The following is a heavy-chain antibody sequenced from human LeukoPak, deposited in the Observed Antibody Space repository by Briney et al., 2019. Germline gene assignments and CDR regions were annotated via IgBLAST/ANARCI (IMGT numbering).Heavy chain of an antibody. CDR3: ARGEGNDYVWGSFYYYLDV. Sequence: PSETLSLTCAVNGESFNGFYWTWIRQSPGKGLEWIGEINDIGHTNYNASLKSRVTISLDTSQKQFSLKLTSVTAADTAVYYCARGEGNDYVWGSFYYYLDVWGKGTAVTVS. V-gene: IGHV4-34*01. CDR2: INDIGHT. CDR1: GESFNGFY. J-gene: IGHJ6*03. D-gene: IGHD3-16*01.